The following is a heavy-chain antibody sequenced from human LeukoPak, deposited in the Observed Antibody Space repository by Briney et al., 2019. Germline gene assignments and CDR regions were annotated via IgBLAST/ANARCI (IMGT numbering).Heavy chain of an antibody. CDR3: ARDGRFGELGGNWFDP. D-gene: IGHD3-10*01. CDR2: ISSSSSYI. Sequence: GSLRLSCAASGFTFSSYSMNWVRQAPGKGLEWVSSISSSSSYIYYADSVKGRFTISRDNAKNSLYLQMNSLRAEDTAVYYCARDGRFGELGGNWFDPWGQGTLVTVSS. V-gene: IGHV3-21*01. CDR1: GFTFSSYS. J-gene: IGHJ5*02.